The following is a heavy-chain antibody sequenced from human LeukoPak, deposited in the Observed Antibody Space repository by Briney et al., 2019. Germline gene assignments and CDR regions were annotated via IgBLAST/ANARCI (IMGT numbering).Heavy chain of an antibody. J-gene: IGHJ4*02. D-gene: IGHD2-8*01. CDR1: GFTFSSYD. CDR3: AREAAHCSNGVCPLDY. CDR2: IGTAGDT. Sequence: GSLRLSXAXSGFTFSSYDFHWVRHATGKGLQWVSAIGTAGDTYYLDSVKGRFTISRENAKNSLYLQMNSLRAGDTAVYYCAREAAHCSNGVCPLDYWGQGTLVTVSS. V-gene: IGHV3-13*01.